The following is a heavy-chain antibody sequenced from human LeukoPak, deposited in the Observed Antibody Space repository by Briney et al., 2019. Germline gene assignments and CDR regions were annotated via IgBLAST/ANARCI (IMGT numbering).Heavy chain of an antibody. CDR2: INHSVST. V-gene: IGHV4-34*01. CDR3: ARARRDYGRSFDS. D-gene: IGHD4-17*01. CDR1: GGSFRGYY. Sequence: SETLCLSCAVSGGSFRGYYWSCIRGPPGKGLEWIVEINHSVSTTYNPSLKSRVTISLDTSRKQFFLRLSSVTAADTAMYYCARARRDYGRSFDSWGQGTLVTASS. J-gene: IGHJ4*02.